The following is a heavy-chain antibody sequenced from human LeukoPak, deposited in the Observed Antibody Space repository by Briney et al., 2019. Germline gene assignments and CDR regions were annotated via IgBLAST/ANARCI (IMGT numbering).Heavy chain of an antibody. Sequence: SVKVSCKGSGGTFSSYAISWVRQAPGQGLEWMGGIIPIFGTANYAQKFQGRVTITTDESTSTAYMELSSLRSEDTAVYYCARELGSGWWTHAFDIWGQGTMVTVSS. CDR3: ARELGSGWWTHAFDI. CDR1: GGTFSSYA. D-gene: IGHD6-19*01. CDR2: IIPIFGTA. J-gene: IGHJ3*02. V-gene: IGHV1-69*05.